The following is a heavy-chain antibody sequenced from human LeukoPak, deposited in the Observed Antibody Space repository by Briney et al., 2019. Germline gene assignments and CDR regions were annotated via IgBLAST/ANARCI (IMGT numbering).Heavy chain of an antibody. CDR2: IWYDGSNK. Sequence: PGGSLRLSCAASGFTFSSYSMNWVRQAPGKGLEWVAVIWYDGSNKYYADSVKGRFTISRDNSKSTLYLQMNSLRAEDTAVYYCARGAAAGYYFDYWGQGTLVTVSS. D-gene: IGHD6-13*01. J-gene: IGHJ4*02. V-gene: IGHV3-33*08. CDR1: GFTFSSYS. CDR3: ARGAAAGYYFDY.